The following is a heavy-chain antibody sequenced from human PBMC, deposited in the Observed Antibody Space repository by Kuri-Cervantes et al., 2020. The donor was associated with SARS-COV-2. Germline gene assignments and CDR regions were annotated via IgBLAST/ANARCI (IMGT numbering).Heavy chain of an antibody. CDR1: GFTFSGSA. CDR2: IRSKANSYAT. V-gene: IGHV3-73*01. CDR3: ARDELVDY. J-gene: IGHJ4*02. Sequence: GESLKISCAASGFTFSGSAMHWVRQASGKGLEWVGRIRSKANSYATAYAASVKGRFTISRDDSKNTAYLQMNSLKTEDTAVYYCARDELVDYWGQGTLVTVPS.